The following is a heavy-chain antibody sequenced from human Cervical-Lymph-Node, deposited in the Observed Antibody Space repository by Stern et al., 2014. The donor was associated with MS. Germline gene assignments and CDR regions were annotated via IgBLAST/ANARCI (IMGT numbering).Heavy chain of an antibody. J-gene: IGHJ4*02. CDR1: GGSISGYY. Sequence: VQLVQSGPGLVKPSETLSLTCAVSGGSISGYYWNWIRQSPGQGLEWMGSVYYSGKTNHTPSLNGRVTISLDTSKSQFSLRLSSVTAGDTAVYYCARDSTAWSPSFDYWGQGTLVTVSS. D-gene: IGHD1-1*01. V-gene: IGHV4-59*01. CDR2: VYYSGKT. CDR3: ARDSTAWSPSFDY.